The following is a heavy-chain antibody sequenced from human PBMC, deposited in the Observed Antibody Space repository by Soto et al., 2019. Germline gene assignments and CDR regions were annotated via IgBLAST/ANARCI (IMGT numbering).Heavy chain of an antibody. J-gene: IGHJ4*02. CDR2: IYYNGIT. CDR1: GASVSSGRYY. CDR3: ARVFSSSWFYYFDF. D-gene: IGHD6-13*01. Sequence: PSETLSLTCTVSGASVSSGRYYWSWIRQPPGKGLEWIGYIYYNGITNYNPSLKSRVSISLDTSKNQFSLKLSSVTAADTAVYYCARVFSSSWFYYFDFWGQGTLVTVSS. V-gene: IGHV4-61*01.